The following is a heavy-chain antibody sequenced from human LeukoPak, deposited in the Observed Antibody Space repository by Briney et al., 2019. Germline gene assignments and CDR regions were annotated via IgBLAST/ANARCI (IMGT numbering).Heavy chain of an antibody. Sequence: GGSLRLSCAASGFTFSSYEMNWVRQAPGKGLEWVSYISSSSSTIYYADSVKGRFIISRDNAKNSLYLQMNSLRAEDTAVYYFARAHLCSGGSCYFFDYWGQGTLVTVSS. D-gene: IGHD2-15*01. CDR3: ARAHLCSGGSCYFFDY. CDR2: ISSSSSTI. J-gene: IGHJ4*02. V-gene: IGHV3-48*01. CDR1: GFTFSSYE.